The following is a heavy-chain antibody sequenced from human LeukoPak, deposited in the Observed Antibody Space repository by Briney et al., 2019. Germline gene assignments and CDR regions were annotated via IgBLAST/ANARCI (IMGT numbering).Heavy chain of an antibody. V-gene: IGHV3-30*18. D-gene: IGHD3-22*01. CDR3: AKVYGGSYYDSSGYYSDSDY. CDR1: GFTFSSYG. Sequence: PGGSLRLSCAASGFTFSSYGMHWVRQAPGKWLEWVAVISYDGSNKYYADSVKGRFTISRDNSKNTLYLQMNSLRAEDTAVYYCAKVYGGSYYDSSGYYSDSDYWGQGTLVTVSS. J-gene: IGHJ4*02. CDR2: ISYDGSNK.